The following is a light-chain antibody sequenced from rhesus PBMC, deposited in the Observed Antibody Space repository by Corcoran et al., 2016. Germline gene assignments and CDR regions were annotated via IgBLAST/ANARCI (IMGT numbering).Light chain of an antibody. CDR2: EAS. V-gene: IGKV1S17*01. CDR1: QGITND. J-gene: IGKJ1*01. Sequence: DIQMTQSPSSLSASVGDRVTITCRASQGITNDLAWYQQKPGETPKLLIYEASSLKSGIPSRFSGRGSGTDFTLTISSLQSEDFATYYCQHYYSTPWTFGQGTKVEIK. CDR3: QHYYSTPWT.